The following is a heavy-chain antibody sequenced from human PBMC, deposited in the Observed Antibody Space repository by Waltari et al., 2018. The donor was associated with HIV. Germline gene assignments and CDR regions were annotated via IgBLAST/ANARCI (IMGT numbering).Heavy chain of an antibody. CDR3: ARGIDAQRVAAPCLDI. V-gene: IGHV4-59*01. CDR1: GGSISTYY. D-gene: IGHD6-25*01. CDR2: IYNSRST. J-gene: IGHJ3*02. Sequence: QVQLRESGPGLVKPSETLSLTCPVSGGSISTYYWTWTGQPPGKGLEWLGYIYNSRSTDYNPSLKSRATISVDTSKNQFSLKLSAVTTADTAVYYCARGIDAQRVAAPCLDIWGQGTMVTVSS.